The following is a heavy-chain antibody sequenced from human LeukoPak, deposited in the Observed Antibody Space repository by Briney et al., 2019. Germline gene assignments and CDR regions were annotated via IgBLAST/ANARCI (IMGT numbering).Heavy chain of an antibody. Sequence: GESLKISCEGFGFRFASSWIAWVRQMPGKGLEWMGIIYPGDSETRYSPSFQGQVTMSADKSISTAYLQWSSLKASDTAMYYCARQSTLHDAFDIWGQGTVVTVSS. CDR1: GFRFASSW. D-gene: IGHD3-10*01. J-gene: IGHJ3*02. CDR2: IYPGDSET. V-gene: IGHV5-51*01. CDR3: ARQSTLHDAFDI.